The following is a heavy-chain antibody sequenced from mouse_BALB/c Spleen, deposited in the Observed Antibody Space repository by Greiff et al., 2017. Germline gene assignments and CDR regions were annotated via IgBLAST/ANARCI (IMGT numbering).Heavy chain of an antibody. CDR1: GFNIKDYY. CDR3: ARPYDYPAWFAY. J-gene: IGHJ3*01. D-gene: IGHD2-4*01. CDR2: IDPENGNT. V-gene: IGHV14-1*02. Sequence: EVQGVESGAELVRPGASVKLSCKASGFNIKDYYMHWVKQRPEQGLEWIGWIDPENGNTIYDPKFQGKASITADTSSNTAYLQLSSLTSEDTAVYYCARPYDYPAWFAYWGQGTLVTVSA.